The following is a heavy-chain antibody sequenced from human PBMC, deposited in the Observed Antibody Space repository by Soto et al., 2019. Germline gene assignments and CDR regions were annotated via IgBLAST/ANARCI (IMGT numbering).Heavy chain of an antibody. D-gene: IGHD6-6*01. CDR2: IKQDGSEK. Sequence: EVQLVESGGGLVQPGGSLRLYCAAFGFNFNNYWMSWVRQAPGKGLEWVASIKQDGSEKYYVDSVKGRFTISRDNAENSLSLQMSSLRDEDTALYYCARDPWEYSSSLDSWGQGTLVTVSS. V-gene: IGHV3-7*01. CDR3: ARDPWEYSSSLDS. CDR1: GFNFNNYW. J-gene: IGHJ4*02.